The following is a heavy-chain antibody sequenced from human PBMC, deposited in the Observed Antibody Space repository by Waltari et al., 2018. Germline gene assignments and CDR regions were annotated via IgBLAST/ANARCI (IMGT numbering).Heavy chain of an antibody. Sequence: QVQLQESGPGLVKPSETLSLTCPVSGGSISSHYWTWIRQPPGTGLEWIGYIYYSGRTNYNPSLKSRVTISVDTSKNQFSRKLSSVTAADTAVYYCARDRGGVVAANLYYGMDVWGQGTTVTVSS. CDR2: IYYSGRT. D-gene: IGHD2-15*01. CDR1: GGSISSHY. V-gene: IGHV4-59*11. J-gene: IGHJ6*02. CDR3: ARDRGGVVAANLYYGMDV.